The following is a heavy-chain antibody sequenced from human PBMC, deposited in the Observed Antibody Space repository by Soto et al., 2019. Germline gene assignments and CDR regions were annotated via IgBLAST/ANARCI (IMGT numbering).Heavy chain of an antibody. CDR3: ARDLHDYVSFRFDP. CDR2: ISYDRSNK. D-gene: IGHD3-16*01. J-gene: IGHJ5*02. CDR1: GFTFSNYG. V-gene: IGHV3-30*03. Sequence: GSLRLSCAASGFTFSNYGMHWVRQAPGKGLEWVAVISYDRSNKYYADSVKGRFTISRDNAKNSLYLQMNSLRAEDTAVYYCARDLHDYVSFRFDPWGQGTLVTVSS.